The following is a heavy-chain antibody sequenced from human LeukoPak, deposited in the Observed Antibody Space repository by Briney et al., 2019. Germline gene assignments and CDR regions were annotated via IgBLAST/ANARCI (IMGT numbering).Heavy chain of an antibody. D-gene: IGHD6-19*01. Sequence: HPGGSLRLSCAASGFTFSSYAMSWVRQAPGKGLEWVSAISGSGGSTYYADSVKGRFTISRDNSKNTLYLQMNSLRAEDTAAYYCAKNLWSSGNYYFDYWGQGTLVTVSS. CDR2: ISGSGGST. CDR3: AKNLWSSGNYYFDY. J-gene: IGHJ4*02. CDR1: GFTFSSYA. V-gene: IGHV3-23*01.